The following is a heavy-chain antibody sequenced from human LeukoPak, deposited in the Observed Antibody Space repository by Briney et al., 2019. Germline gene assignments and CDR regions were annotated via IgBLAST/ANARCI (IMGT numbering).Heavy chain of an antibody. CDR2: IYPGDSDT. D-gene: IGHD3-10*01. Sequence: GESLKISCKGSGYSFTSYWIGWVRQMPGKGLEWMGIIYPGDSDTRYSPSFQGQVTISADKSISTAYLQWSSLKASDTAMYYCARHQHYYGSGSLDYYYGMDVCGKGTTVTVSS. CDR1: GYSFTSYW. V-gene: IGHV5-51*01. CDR3: ARHQHYYGSGSLDYYYGMDV. J-gene: IGHJ6*04.